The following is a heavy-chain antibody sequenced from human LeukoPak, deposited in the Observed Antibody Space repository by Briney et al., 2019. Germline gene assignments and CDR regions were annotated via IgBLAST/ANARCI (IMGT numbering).Heavy chain of an antibody. V-gene: IGHV3-66*01. J-gene: IGHJ5*02. CDR3: ARDQGGGFDP. CDR1: GFTVNSNH. D-gene: IGHD1-26*01. CDR2: IYSGGST. Sequence: QPGGSLRLSCAASGFTVNSNHMSWVRQAPGKGLEWVSVIYSGGSTYYADSVKGRFTISRDSSKNTLYLRMNSLRAEDTAVYYCARDQGGGFDPWGQGTLVTVSS.